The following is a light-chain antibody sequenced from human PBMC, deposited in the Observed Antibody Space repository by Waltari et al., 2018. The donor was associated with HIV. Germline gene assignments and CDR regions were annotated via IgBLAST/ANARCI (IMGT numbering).Light chain of an antibody. Sequence: DIQMPLLPSSLSASVGDRVPISCRATPDIGNSVSWYQQRPGEVPKLLVYGGFIRQRGVASRITGSGSGTDFSLTISSLQPEDFATYFCHQYLSDPCSFGGGTKVEI. J-gene: IGKJ4*01. CDR1: PDIGNS. CDR3: HQYLSDPCS. CDR2: GGF. V-gene: IGKV1-NL1*01.